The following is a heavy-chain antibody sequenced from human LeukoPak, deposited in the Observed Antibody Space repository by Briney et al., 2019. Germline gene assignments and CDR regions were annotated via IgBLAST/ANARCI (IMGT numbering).Heavy chain of an antibody. CDR2: MYFNSGAT. J-gene: IGHJ3*02. V-gene: IGHV1-2*02. CDR3: AREGSSASGQDWYAFDI. Sequence: ASVRVSCKASGFTFRDYYVQWVRQVPGQGLEWVGGMYFNSGATRYARKFQGRVTLTGDTSINTVDMELVSLGTDDTAMYYCAREGSSASGQDWYAFDIWGQETMVTVSS. CDR1: GFTFRDYY. D-gene: IGHD5-12*01.